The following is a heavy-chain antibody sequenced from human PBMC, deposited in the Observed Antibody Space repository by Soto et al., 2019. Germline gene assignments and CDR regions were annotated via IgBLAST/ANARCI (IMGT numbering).Heavy chain of an antibody. Sequence: SETLSLTCTVSGGSISSYYWSWIRQPPGKGLEWIGYIYYSGSTNYNPSLKSRGPISVDTSKNQCSLKLSSVTAADTAVYYCARNGDNWNDDAFDIWGQGTMVTVSS. CDR2: IYYSGST. D-gene: IGHD1-1*01. J-gene: IGHJ3*02. CDR3: ARNGDNWNDDAFDI. V-gene: IGHV4-59*01. CDR1: GGSISSYY.